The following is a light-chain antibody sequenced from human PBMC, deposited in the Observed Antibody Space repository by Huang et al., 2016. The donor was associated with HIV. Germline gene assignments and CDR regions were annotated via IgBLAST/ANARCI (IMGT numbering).Light chain of an antibody. V-gene: IGKV3-20*01. J-gene: IGKJ4*01. CDR2: GTS. Sequence: EIVLTQSPGTLSLSPGERATLSCRASQSVSTSYLAWYQQNRGQAPRLLIDGTSNRATGIPDRFSGSGSGTDFTLTITRLEPEDFAVYYCQQYGSSPLTFGGGTKVEIK. CDR3: QQYGSSPLT. CDR1: QSVSTSY.